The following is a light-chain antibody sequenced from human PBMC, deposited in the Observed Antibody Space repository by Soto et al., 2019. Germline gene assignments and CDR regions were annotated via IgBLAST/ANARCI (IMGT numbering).Light chain of an antibody. V-gene: IGLV2-23*01. CDR3: CSYAGGRTV. Sequence: QSVLTQPASVSGSPGQSITISCTGTSSDVGSFNLVSWYQQHPGKAPKLMIYDGSKRPSGVSNRFSASKSGNTASLTIFGLQAEDEADYHCCSYAGGRTVFGGGTKVTVL. J-gene: IGLJ3*02. CDR2: DGS. CDR1: SSDVGSFNL.